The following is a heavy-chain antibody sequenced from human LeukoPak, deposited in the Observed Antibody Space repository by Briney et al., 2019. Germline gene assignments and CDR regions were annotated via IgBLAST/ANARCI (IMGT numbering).Heavy chain of an antibody. J-gene: IGHJ4*02. V-gene: IGHV3-30*02. D-gene: IGHD2-2*01. CDR1: GLTFNTYG. Sequence: GGSLRLSCAASGLTFNTYGMHWVRQAPGKGLEWVAFIRFDGSNKYYGDSVKGRFTISRDTSKNMLYLQMNSLRVEDTAVYYCAKERRQLREAFDYWGPGTLVTVSS. CDR2: IRFDGSNK. CDR3: AKERRQLREAFDY.